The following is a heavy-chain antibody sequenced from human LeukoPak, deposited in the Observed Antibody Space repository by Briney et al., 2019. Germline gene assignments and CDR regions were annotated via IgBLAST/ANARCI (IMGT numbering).Heavy chain of an antibody. D-gene: IGHD2-2*02. Sequence: GGSLRLSCAASGFTFDDYGMSWVRQAPGKGLEWVSGINWNGGSTGYADSVKGRFTISRDNAKNSLYLQMNSLRAEDTALYYCAQMGYCSSTSCYTGFHYWGQGTLVTVSS. CDR3: AQMGYCSSTSCYTGFHY. V-gene: IGHV3-20*04. CDR2: INWNGGST. CDR1: GFTFDDYG. J-gene: IGHJ4*02.